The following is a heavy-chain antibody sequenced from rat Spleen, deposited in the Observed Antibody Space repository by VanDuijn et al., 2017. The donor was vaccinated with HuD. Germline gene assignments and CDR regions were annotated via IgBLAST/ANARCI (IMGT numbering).Heavy chain of an antibody. CDR1: GFTFSDYT. V-gene: IGHV5-25*01. J-gene: IGHJ2*01. D-gene: IGHD5-1*01. Sequence: EVQVVETGGGLVEPGRSLKLSCAASGFTFSDYTMAWVRQAPKKGLEWVAAISTGGGNTYYRDSVKGRFTISRDNAKSTLYLQMDSLRSEDTATYYCASGSFDYWGQGVMVTVSS. CDR2: ISTGGGNT. CDR3: ASGSFDY.